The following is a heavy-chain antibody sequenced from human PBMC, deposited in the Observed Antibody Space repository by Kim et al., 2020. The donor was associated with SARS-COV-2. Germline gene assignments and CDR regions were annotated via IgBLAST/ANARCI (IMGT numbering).Heavy chain of an antibody. J-gene: IGHJ4*02. Sequence: GGSLRLSCAASGFTFSSYAMSWVRQAPGKGLEWVSAISGSGGSTYYADSVKGRFTISRDNSKNTLYLQMNSLRAEDTAVYYCAKELSSYYVSGSYYSGPFDYWGQGTLVTVSS. D-gene: IGHD3-10*01. CDR2: ISGSGGST. CDR3: AKELSSYYVSGSYYSGPFDY. V-gene: IGHV3-23*01. CDR1: GFTFSSYA.